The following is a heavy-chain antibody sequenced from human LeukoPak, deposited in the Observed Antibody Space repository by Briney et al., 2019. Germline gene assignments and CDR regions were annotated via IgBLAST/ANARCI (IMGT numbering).Heavy chain of an antibody. CDR2: IKEDGSEK. D-gene: IGHD6-13*01. V-gene: IGHV3-7*03. J-gene: IGHJ4*02. CDR3: ARDRHTRSWYYFDY. CDR1: GFTFNSYW. Sequence: GGSLRLSCAASGFTFNSYWMTWVRQAPGKGLEWVANIKEDGSEKYYVDSVKGRFTISRDNARNSLYLQMNSLRAEDTAVYSCARDRHTRSWYYFDYWGQGTLVTVSS.